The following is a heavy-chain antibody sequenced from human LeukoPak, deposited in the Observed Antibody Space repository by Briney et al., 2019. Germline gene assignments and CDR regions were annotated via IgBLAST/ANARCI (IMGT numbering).Heavy chain of an antibody. V-gene: IGHV4-59*12. CDR2: IYYSGST. CDR3: ARGWLVVLSYDY. J-gene: IGHJ4*02. CDR1: GGSISSYY. D-gene: IGHD3-10*01. Sequence: PSETLSLTCTVSGGSISSYYWSWIRQPPGKGLEWIGYIYYSGSTNYNPSLKSRVTISVDTSKNQFSLKLSSVTAADTAVYYCARGWLVVLSYDYWGQGTLVTVSS.